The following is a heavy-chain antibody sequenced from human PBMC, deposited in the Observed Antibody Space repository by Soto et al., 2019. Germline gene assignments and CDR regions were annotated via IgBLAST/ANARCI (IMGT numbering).Heavy chain of an antibody. CDR2: INPSGGSP. D-gene: IGHD3-10*01. V-gene: IGHV1-46*01. CDR3: SRGDRTRILLTPTTRWFAE. CDR1: GYTFTNYY. J-gene: IGHJ4*02. Sequence: QVQVVQSGAEVKKPGASVKVSCRASGYTFTNYYMHWVRQAPAQALEWMGIINPSGGSPTYAQKFQSRVNMTSEKSTSTVYLELSSLRSEDTAVYYCSRGDRTRILLTPTTRWFAEWGQGTRVTVSS.